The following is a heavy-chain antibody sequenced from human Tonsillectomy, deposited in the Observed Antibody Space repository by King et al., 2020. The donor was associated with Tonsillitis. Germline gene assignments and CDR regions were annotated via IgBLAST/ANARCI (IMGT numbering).Heavy chain of an antibody. CDR3: ARAPPYYYGSSGYYGVPYFDY. CDR2: IYHSGST. V-gene: IGHV4-30-2*01. Sequence: LQLQESGSGLVKPSQTLSLTCAVSGGSISSGGYSWSWIRQPPGKGLEWIGYIYHSGSTYYNPSLKSRVTISVDRSKNQFSLKLSSVTAAGTAVYYCARAPPYYYGSSGYYGVPYFDYWGQGTLVTVSS. D-gene: IGHD3-22*01. CDR1: GGSISSGGYS. J-gene: IGHJ4*02.